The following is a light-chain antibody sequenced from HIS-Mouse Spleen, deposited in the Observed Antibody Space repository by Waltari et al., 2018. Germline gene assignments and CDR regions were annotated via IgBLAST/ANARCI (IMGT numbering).Light chain of an antibody. Sequence: SYELTQPPSVSVSPGQTARITCSGDALPKKYAYWYQQKSGRAPVLVIYDDSKRPSGIPERFSGSSSGTMATLTISGAQVEDEADYYCYSTDSSGNHRVFGGGTKLTVL. CDR3: YSTDSSGNHRV. CDR1: ALPKKY. J-gene: IGLJ2*01. CDR2: DDS. V-gene: IGLV3-10*01.